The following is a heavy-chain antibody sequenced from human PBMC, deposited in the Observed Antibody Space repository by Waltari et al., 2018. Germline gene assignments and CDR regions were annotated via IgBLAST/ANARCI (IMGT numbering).Heavy chain of an antibody. CDR2: ISAYNGNT. CDR3: ARFYNYESSGYSADAFDF. CDR1: GYTFASFG. V-gene: IGHV1-18*01. D-gene: IGHD3-22*01. Sequence: QVQLVQSGAEVKNPGASVKVSCKASGYTFASFGISWVRRAPGQGLEWMGRISAYNGNTDYAQNFQGRVTMTTDTSTNTAYMEPRSLRSDDTAVYYCARFYNYESSGYSADAFDFWGQGTMVTVSS. J-gene: IGHJ3*01.